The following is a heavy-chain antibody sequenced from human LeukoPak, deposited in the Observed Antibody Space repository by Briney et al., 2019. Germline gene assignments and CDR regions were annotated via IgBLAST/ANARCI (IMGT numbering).Heavy chain of an antibody. J-gene: IGHJ4*02. CDR2: IYYSGNT. Sequence: SETPSLPCTVSGGSVSSYDWSWIRQPPGKGLEWIGYIYYSGNTNYNPSLKSRVTISVDTSNNQFSLQLNSVTAADTAVYYCARYAYGSCPFDYWGQGTLITVSS. CDR1: GGSVSSYD. D-gene: IGHD3-16*01. CDR3: ARYAYGSCPFDY. V-gene: IGHV4-59*02.